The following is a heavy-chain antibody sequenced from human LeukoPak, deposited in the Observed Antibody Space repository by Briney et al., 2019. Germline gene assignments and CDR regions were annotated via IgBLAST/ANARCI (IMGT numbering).Heavy chain of an antibody. CDR1: GFTVSSNY. Sequence: GGSLRLSCAASGFTVSSNYRSWVRQAPGKGLEWVSVIYSGGSTYYADSVKGRFTISRDNSKNTLYLQMNSLRAEDTAVYYCARDEGYCRGGSCYSAEYFQHWGQGTLVTVSS. J-gene: IGHJ1*01. CDR2: IYSGGST. D-gene: IGHD2-15*01. V-gene: IGHV3-53*01. CDR3: ARDEGYCRGGSCYSAEYFQH.